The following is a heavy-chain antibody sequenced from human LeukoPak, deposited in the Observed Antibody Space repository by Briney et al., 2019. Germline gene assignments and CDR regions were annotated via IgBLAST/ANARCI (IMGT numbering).Heavy chain of an antibody. Sequence: SETLSLTCTVSGGSISSGSYYWSWIRQPAGKGLEWIGRIYTSGSTNYNPSLKSRVTISVDTSKNQFSLKPSSVTAADTAVYYCARDSGIAALYHFDYWGQGTLVTVSS. D-gene: IGHD6-13*01. J-gene: IGHJ4*02. CDR2: IYTSGST. CDR1: GGSISSGSYY. CDR3: ARDSGIAALYHFDY. V-gene: IGHV4-61*02.